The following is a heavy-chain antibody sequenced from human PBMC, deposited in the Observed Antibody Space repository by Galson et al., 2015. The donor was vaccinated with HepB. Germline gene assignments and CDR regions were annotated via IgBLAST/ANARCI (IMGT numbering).Heavy chain of an antibody. CDR2: TYYSGST. J-gene: IGHJ4*02. CDR3: ARGSQPLLYPD. Sequence: LSLTCTVSGGSISSSSYYWGWIRQPPGKGLEWIGSTYYSGSTYYNPSLKSRVTISVDTSKNQFSLKLSSVTAADTAVYYCARGSQPLLYPDWGQGTLVTVSS. D-gene: IGHD2-2*02. CDR1: GGSISSSSYY. V-gene: IGHV4-39*07.